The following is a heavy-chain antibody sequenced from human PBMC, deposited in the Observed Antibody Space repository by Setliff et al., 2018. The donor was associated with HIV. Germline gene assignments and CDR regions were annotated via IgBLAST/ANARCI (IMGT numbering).Heavy chain of an antibody. V-gene: IGHV3-23*01. CDR2: ISSKDGST. D-gene: IGHD2-15*01. Sequence: GGSLRLSCAVSGFTLSTFSMSWVRQAPGKGLEWVSAISSKDGSTYCADSVRGRFTISRDNSKNTLYLQMNSLRAEDTAVYYCAKSSWWEPRAYWGQGTLVTVSS. J-gene: IGHJ4*02. CDR1: GFTLSTFS. CDR3: AKSSWWEPRAY.